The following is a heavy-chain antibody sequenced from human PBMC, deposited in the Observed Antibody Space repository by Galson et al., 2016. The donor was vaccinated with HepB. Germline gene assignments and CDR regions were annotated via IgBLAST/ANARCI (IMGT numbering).Heavy chain of an antibody. V-gene: IGHV2-5*02. CDR3: ARMQVTYDSSGYYDY. J-gene: IGHJ4*02. CDR1: GFSLTTRGVG. CDR2: IYWDDDK. D-gene: IGHD3-22*01. Sequence: PALVKPTQTLTLTCTFSGFSLTTRGVGVGWIRQPPGKALEWLALIYWDDDKRYSPSLKSRLTITKDTAKNQVVLTLTNMAPVDTATYYCARMQVTYDSSGYYDYWGQGTLLTVSS.